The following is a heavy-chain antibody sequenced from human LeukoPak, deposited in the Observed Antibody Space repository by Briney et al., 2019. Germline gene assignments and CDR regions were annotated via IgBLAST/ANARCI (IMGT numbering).Heavy chain of an antibody. CDR3: AREGFWRDLGDY. J-gene: IGHJ4*02. V-gene: IGHV1-2*02. CDR1: GYTFTGYY. CDR2: INPNSGGT. Sequence: ASVKVSCKASGYTFTGYYMHWVRQAPGLGLEWMGWINPNSGGTNYAQKFQGRVTMTRDTSISTAYMELSRLRSDDTAVYYCAREGFWRDLGDYWGQGTLVTVSS. D-gene: IGHD3-3*01.